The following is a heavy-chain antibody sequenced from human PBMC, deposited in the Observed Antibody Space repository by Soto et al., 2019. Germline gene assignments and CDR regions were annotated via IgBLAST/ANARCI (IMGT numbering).Heavy chain of an antibody. V-gene: IGHV3-30*04. D-gene: IGHD2-15*01. CDR2: ISYDERNI. CDR3: ARDSWGFDC. Sequence: QVELVESGGGVVQPGTSLRLSYAASGFIFRNYAMHWVRQAPGKGLEWVADISYDERNIHYPDSVKGRFTISRDNSKNTLFLQMNNLRPEDTAVYYCARDSWGFDCWGQGTLVTVSS. J-gene: IGHJ4*02. CDR1: GFIFRNYA.